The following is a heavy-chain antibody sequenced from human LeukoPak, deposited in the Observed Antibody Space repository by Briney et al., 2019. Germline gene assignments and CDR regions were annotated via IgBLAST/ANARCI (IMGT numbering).Heavy chain of an antibody. CDR2: IYTSGST. J-gene: IGHJ3*02. D-gene: IGHD6-13*01. CDR3: ARQSSSWLDDAFDI. Sequence: PSETLSLTCTVSGGSISSGSYYWSWIRQPAGKGLEWIGRIYTSGSTNYNPSLKSRVTISVDTSKNQFSLKLSSVTAADTAVYYCARQSSSWLDDAFDIWGQGTMVTVSS. CDR1: GGSISSGSYY. V-gene: IGHV4-61*02.